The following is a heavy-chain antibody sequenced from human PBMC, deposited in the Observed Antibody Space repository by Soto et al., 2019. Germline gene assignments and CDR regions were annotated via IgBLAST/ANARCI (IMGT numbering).Heavy chain of an antibody. Sequence: SETLSLTCTVSGVSISSSSYYWGWIRQPPGKGLEWIGSIYYSGSTYYNPSLKSRVTISVDTSKNQFSLKLSSVTAADTAVYYCARHGGGWIFGVVRYYYYGMDVWGQGTTVTVSS. CDR1: GVSISSSSYY. CDR2: IYYSGST. J-gene: IGHJ6*02. V-gene: IGHV4-39*01. CDR3: ARHGGGWIFGVVRYYYYGMDV. D-gene: IGHD3-3*01.